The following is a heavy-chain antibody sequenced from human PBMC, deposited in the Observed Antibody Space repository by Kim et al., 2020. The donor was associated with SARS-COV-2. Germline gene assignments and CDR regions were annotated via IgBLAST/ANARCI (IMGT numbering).Heavy chain of an antibody. J-gene: IGHJ4*02. CDR3: TTAPLTFTDYGGLQTNDY. Sequence: GGSLRLSCAASGFTFSNAWMSWVRQAPGKGLEWVGRIKSKTDGGTTDYAAPVKGRFTISRDDSKNTLYLQMNSLKTEDTAVYYCTTAPLTFTDYGGLQTNDYWGQGTLVTVSS. CDR1: GFTFSNAW. D-gene: IGHD4-17*01. CDR2: IKSKTDGGTT. V-gene: IGHV3-15*01.